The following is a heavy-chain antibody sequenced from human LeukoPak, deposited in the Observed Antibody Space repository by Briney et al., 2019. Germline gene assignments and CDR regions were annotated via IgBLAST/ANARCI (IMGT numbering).Heavy chain of an antibody. Sequence: ASVKVSCKASGYTFTSYGTNWVRQAPGQGLEWMGWINPNSGATNYAQKFQGRVTMTRDTSISTAYMELSRLRSDDTAVYYCARGYSSGWLHYYYMDVWGKGTTVTVSS. J-gene: IGHJ6*03. CDR2: INPNSGAT. CDR1: GYTFTSYG. D-gene: IGHD6-19*01. V-gene: IGHV1-2*02. CDR3: ARGYSSGWLHYYYMDV.